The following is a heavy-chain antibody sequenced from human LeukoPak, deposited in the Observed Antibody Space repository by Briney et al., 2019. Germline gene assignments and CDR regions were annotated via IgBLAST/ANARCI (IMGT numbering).Heavy chain of an antibody. CDR1: GFTFSSYW. CDR3: ARDEMKYYYDSSGRSPIGY. J-gene: IGHJ4*02. V-gene: IGHV3-7*01. Sequence: GGSLRLSCAASGFTFSSYWMSWVRQAPGKGLEWVANIKQDGSERYYVDSVKGRFTISRDTAKNSLYLQMNSLRAEDTAVYYCARDEMKYYYDSSGRSPIGYWGQGTLVTVSS. D-gene: IGHD3-22*01. CDR2: IKQDGSER.